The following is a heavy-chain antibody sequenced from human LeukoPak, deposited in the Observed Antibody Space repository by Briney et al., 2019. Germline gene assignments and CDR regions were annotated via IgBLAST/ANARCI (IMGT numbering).Heavy chain of an antibody. CDR3: GKDGGQYSSGPEFDP. CDR2: ISGGGERT. D-gene: IGHD3-22*01. J-gene: IGHJ5*02. Sequence: GGSRRLSCAASGIVFSNTAMNWARQSPGRGLEWISAISGGGERTFYADSVKGRFTISRDNSKNMVYLQMNSLRADDTAIYYCGKDGGQYSSGPEFDPRGQGVLVTVSS. CDR1: GIVFSNTA. V-gene: IGHV3-23*01.